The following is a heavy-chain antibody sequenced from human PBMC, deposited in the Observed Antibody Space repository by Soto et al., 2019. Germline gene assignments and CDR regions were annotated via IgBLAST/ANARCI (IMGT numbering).Heavy chain of an antibody. J-gene: IGHJ4*02. D-gene: IGHD4-17*01. V-gene: IGHV3-23*01. CDR3: AKGFDYGDTKHIDH. Sequence: WGSLVLSCAASVFGFSTHALSWVRQAPGKGLEWLSSITNTGITTHYADSVKGRFTISRENSRNTLHLQMNNLRVDDTAVYYCAKGFDYGDTKHIDHWGQGTMVTVSS. CDR1: VFGFSTHA. CDR2: ITNTGITT.